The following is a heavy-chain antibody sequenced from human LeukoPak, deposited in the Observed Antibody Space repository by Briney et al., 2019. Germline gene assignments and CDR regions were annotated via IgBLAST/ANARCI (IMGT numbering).Heavy chain of an antibody. Sequence: GGSLRLSCAASGITFGSYWMTWVRQAPGKGLECVANIKPDGSEKHYVDSVEGRITISRDNAKNSLFLEMNSLRAEDTAVYYCARRRMAVAGSYEYWGQGTLVTVSS. CDR1: GITFGSYW. J-gene: IGHJ4*02. CDR3: ARRRMAVAGSYEY. CDR2: IKPDGSEK. D-gene: IGHD6-19*01. V-gene: IGHV3-7*05.